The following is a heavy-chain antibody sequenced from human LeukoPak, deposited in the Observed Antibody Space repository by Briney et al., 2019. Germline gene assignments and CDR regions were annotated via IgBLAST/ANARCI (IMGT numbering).Heavy chain of an antibody. D-gene: IGHD2-15*01. CDR3: ARGSLVEFDP. J-gene: IGHJ5*02. V-gene: IGHV1-18*01. CDR1: GYTFTSYG. CDR2: ISAYNGNT. Sequence: ASVKVSCKASGYTFTSYGISWVRQAPGQGLEWMGWISAYNGNTNYAQKLQGRVTMTRNTSISTAYMELSSLRSEDTAVYCCARGSLVEFDPWGQGTLVTVSS.